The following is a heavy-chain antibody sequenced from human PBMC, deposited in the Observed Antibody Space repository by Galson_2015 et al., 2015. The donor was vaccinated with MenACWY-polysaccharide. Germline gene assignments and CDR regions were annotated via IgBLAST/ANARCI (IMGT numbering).Heavy chain of an antibody. Sequence: SLRLSCAASGFTFTNYAMNWVRQAPGKGLEWVSSIGGSGTTYYADSVKGRFTISRDNSKNMVYLQMNSLRAEVTAIYYCAKANRGGTWASGWAGWFDPWGQGSLGSVSS. CDR2: IGGSGTT. CDR3: AKANRGGTWASGWAGWFDP. V-gene: IGHV3-23*01. J-gene: IGHJ5*02. D-gene: IGHD3-16*01. CDR1: GFTFTNYA.